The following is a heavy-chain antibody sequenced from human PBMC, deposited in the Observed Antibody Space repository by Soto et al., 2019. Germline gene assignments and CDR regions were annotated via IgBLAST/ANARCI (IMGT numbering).Heavy chain of an antibody. Sequence: GGSLRLSCTASGFTFRTYWMSWVRQAPGKGLEWVANIKEDGSGKYYVDSVKGRFTISRDNAKNSLYLQMNSLRAEDTAVYYCARDRNAAGSDYWGQGTLVTVSS. CDR3: ARDRNAAGSDY. CDR2: IKEDGSGK. V-gene: IGHV3-7*05. J-gene: IGHJ4*02. CDR1: GFTFRTYW. D-gene: IGHD1-1*01.